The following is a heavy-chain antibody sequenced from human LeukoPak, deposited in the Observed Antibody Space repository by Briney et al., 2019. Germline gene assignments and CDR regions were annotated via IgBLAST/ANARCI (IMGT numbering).Heavy chain of an antibody. Sequence: GALRLSCAASGLTVSNNYMKWVRQAPGKGLEWVSLIYSGGSTYYADSVKGRFTISRDNPKNTVYLQMNNLRAEDTAVYYCARDRHRSGGSCSGLWGQGTLVTVSS. V-gene: IGHV3-53*01. CDR2: IYSGGST. D-gene: IGHD2-15*01. J-gene: IGHJ4*02. CDR1: GLTVSNNY. CDR3: ARDRHRSGGSCSGL.